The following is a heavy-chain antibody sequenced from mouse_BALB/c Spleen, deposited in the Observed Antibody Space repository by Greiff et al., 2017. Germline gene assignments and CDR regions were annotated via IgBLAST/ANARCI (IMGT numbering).Heavy chain of an antibody. CDR2: ISYDGSN. Sequence: VQLKESGPGLVKPSQSLSLTCSVTGYSITSGYYWNWIRQFPGNKLEWMGYISYDGSNNYNPSLKNRISITRDTSKNQFFLKLNSVTTEDTATYYCARAYDGYWYFDVWGAGTTVTVSS. CDR1: GYSITSGYY. J-gene: IGHJ1*01. CDR3: ARAYDGYWYFDV. V-gene: IGHV3-6*02. D-gene: IGHD1-1*01.